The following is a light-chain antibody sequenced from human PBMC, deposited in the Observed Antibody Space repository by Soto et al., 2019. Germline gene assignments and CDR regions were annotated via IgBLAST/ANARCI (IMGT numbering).Light chain of an antibody. Sequence: EVELTQSPGTLSLSPGERATLSCRASQSVSSSYLAWYQQKPGQPPRLLIYDASNRATGIPARFSGSGSGTDFTLTISSLESEDFATYYCQQRSNWPPITFGQGTRREIK. J-gene: IGKJ5*01. CDR2: DAS. V-gene: IGKV3D-20*02. CDR3: QQRSNWPPIT. CDR1: QSVSSSY.